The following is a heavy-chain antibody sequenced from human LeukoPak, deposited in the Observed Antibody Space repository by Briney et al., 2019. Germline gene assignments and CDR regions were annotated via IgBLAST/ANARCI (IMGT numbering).Heavy chain of an antibody. Sequence: ASVKVSCKASGGTFSNYAISWVRQAPGQGLEWMGWISGYNGNTNYAQKLQGRVTMTTDTSTSTAYMELRSLKSDDTAVYYCASLKNYYDSSGYLVTDAFDIWGQGTMVTVSS. CDR2: ISGYNGNT. CDR1: GGTFSNYA. D-gene: IGHD3-22*01. CDR3: ASLKNYYDSSGYLVTDAFDI. J-gene: IGHJ3*02. V-gene: IGHV1-18*01.